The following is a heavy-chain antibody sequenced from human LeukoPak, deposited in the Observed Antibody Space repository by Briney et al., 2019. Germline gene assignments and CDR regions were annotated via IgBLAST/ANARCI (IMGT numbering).Heavy chain of an antibody. J-gene: IGHJ4*02. D-gene: IGHD3-10*01. V-gene: IGHV1-24*01. CDR3: ATEGKMVRGVYTDY. Sequence: ASVKVSCKVSGYTLTELSMHWVRQAPGRGLEWMGRFDPEDGETIYAQKFQGRVTMTADTSTDTVYMELSSLRSEDTAVYYCATEGKMVRGVYTDYWGQGTLVTVSS. CDR1: GYTLTELS. CDR2: FDPEDGET.